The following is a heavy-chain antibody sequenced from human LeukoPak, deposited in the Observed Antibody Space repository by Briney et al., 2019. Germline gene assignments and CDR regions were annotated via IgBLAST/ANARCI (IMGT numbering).Heavy chain of an antibody. V-gene: IGHV3-21*01. CDR2: ISSSGESI. D-gene: IGHD2-15*01. J-gene: IGHJ4*02. CDR3: TRDGPLGQSCSDH. CDR1: GFTFSQHT. Sequence: GSLRLSCAASGFTFSQHTMNWVRQAPGKGLEWVSCISSSGESIHYADSVKGRFTISRDNAKNSLSLQMDSLTADDSALYFRTRDGPLGQSCSDHWGQGTLVTVSS.